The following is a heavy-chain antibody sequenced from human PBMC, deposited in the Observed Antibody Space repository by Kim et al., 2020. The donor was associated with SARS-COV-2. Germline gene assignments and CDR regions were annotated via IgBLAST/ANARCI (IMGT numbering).Heavy chain of an antibody. CDR2: INHSGST. D-gene: IGHD3-3*01. Sequence: SETLSLTCAVYGGSFSGYYWSWIRQPPGKGLEWIGEINHSGSTNYNPSLKSRVTISVDTSKNQFSLKLSSVTAADTAVYYCARERRITIFGVVIQPRYGMDVWGQGTTVTVSS. CDR3: ARERRITIFGVVIQPRYGMDV. V-gene: IGHV4-34*01. J-gene: IGHJ6*02. CDR1: GGSFSGYY.